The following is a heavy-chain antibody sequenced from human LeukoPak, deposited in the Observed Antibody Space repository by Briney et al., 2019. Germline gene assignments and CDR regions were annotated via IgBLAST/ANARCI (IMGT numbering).Heavy chain of an antibody. CDR1: GYSFTSYW. CDR3: ARRYYYDSSGYSRPYYFDY. V-gene: IGHV5-51*01. J-gene: IGHJ4*02. CDR2: IYPGDSDT. D-gene: IGHD3-22*01. Sequence: GASLQISCKGSGYSFTSYWIGWVRQMPGKGLEWMGIIYPGDSDTRYSPSFQGQVTISADKSISTAYLQWSSLKASDTAMYYCARRYYYDSSGYSRPYYFDYWGQGTLVTVSS.